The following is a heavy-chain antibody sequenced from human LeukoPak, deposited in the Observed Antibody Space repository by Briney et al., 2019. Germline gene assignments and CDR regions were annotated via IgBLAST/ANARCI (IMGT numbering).Heavy chain of an antibody. CDR3: AREQQLDYYYYYGMDV. Sequence: SVKVSCKASGGTFSSYAISWVRQAPGQGLEWMGRIIPIFGIANYAQKFQGRATITADKSTSTAYMELSSLRSEDTAVYYCAREQQLDYYYYYGMDVWGQGTTVTVSS. CDR2: IIPIFGIA. V-gene: IGHV1-69*04. J-gene: IGHJ6*02. CDR1: GGTFSSYA. D-gene: IGHD6-13*01.